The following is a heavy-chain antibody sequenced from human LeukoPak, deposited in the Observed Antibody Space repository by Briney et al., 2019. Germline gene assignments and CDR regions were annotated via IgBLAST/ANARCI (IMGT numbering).Heavy chain of an antibody. Sequence: SSETLSLTCTVSGGSISSSSYYWGWIRQPPGKGLEWIGSIYYSGSTYYNPSLKSRVTISIDTSKNQFSLRLTSVTAADTAVYYCARQTGSGLFILPGGQGTLVTVSS. V-gene: IGHV4-39*01. CDR1: GGSISSSSYY. CDR3: ARQTGSGLFILP. D-gene: IGHD3/OR15-3a*01. J-gene: IGHJ4*02. CDR2: IYYSGST.